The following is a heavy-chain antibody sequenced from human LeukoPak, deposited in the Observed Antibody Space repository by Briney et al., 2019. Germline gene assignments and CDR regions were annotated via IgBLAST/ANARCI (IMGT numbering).Heavy chain of an antibody. CDR1: GFTFTSSA. CDR2: IVVGSGNT. J-gene: IGHJ6*02. V-gene: IGHV1-58*02. Sequence: SVKVSCKASGFTFTSSAMQWVRQARGQRLEWIGWIVVGSGNTNYAQRFQERVTITRDMSTSTAYMELSSLRSEDTAVYYCAAQRDVDTYYYGMDVWGQGTTVTVSS. CDR3: AAQRDVDTYYYGMDV. D-gene: IGHD5-18*01.